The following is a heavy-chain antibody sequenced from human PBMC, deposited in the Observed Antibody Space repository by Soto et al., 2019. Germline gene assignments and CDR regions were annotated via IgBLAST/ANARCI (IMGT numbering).Heavy chain of an antibody. V-gene: IGHV4-4*09. D-gene: IGHD6-6*01. Sequence: SETLSLTCTVSGGSISRYYWNWIRQPPGKGLEWIAYIYSSGNTYYNPSLQSRVAISADTSKNQFGLMLTSVTAADTAVYYCAREGGARSSSDAFDIWGQGKMVTVSS. CDR3: AREGGARSSSDAFDI. CDR1: GGSISRYY. CDR2: IYSSGNT. J-gene: IGHJ3*02.